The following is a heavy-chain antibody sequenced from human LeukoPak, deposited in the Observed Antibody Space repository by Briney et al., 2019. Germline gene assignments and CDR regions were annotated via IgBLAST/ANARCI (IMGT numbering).Heavy chain of an antibody. CDR1: GGTFSSYA. CDR3: ATSGYGYFDY. D-gene: IGHD5-12*01. J-gene: IGHJ4*02. V-gene: IGHV1-69*05. CDR2: IIPIFGTA. Sequence: SVKVSCKASGGTFSSYAISWVRQAPGQGLEWMGGIIPIFGTANYAQKFQGRVTMTTDTSTSTAYMELSSLRSEDTAVYYCATSGYGYFDYWGQGTLVTVSS.